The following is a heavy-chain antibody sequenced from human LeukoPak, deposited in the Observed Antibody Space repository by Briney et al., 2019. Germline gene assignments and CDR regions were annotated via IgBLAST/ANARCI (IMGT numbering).Heavy chain of an antibody. CDR3: ARAPRDSSSSNYMRRFDY. D-gene: IGHD3-22*01. Sequence: SETLSLTCAVSGYSISSDNYWVWIRQPPEQGLEWTGGIYHSGSTYYNPSLKSRVTMSVDTSKNQFSLKLSSVTAADTAVYYCARAPRDSSSSNYMRRFDYWGQGTLVPVSS. CDR1: GYSISSDNY. J-gene: IGHJ4*02. V-gene: IGHV4-38-2*01. CDR2: IYHSGST.